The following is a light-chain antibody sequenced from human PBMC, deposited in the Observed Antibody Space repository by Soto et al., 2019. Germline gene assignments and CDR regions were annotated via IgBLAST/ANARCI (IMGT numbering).Light chain of an antibody. CDR2: GSS. CDR1: QSVRNNY. Sequence: VLTQSPGTLSLSPGERATLSCRASQSVRNNYLAWYQQKPGQSPKLLIFGSSDRATGIPDRFSGSGSGTDFTLTIRRLEPEDFAVYYCQQYGSSHPYTFGQGTKLQIK. CDR3: QQYGSSHPYT. J-gene: IGKJ2*01. V-gene: IGKV3-20*01.